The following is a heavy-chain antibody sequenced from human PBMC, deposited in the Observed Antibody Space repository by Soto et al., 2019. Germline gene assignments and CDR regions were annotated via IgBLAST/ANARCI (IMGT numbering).Heavy chain of an antibody. D-gene: IGHD1-26*01. Sequence: GGSLRLSCTASGFTFGDYAMSWFRQAPGKGLEWVGFIRSKAYGGTTEYAASVKGRFTISRDDSKSIAYLQMNSLKTEDTAVYYCTRGGYSALEGEYFDYWGQGTLVTVSS. V-gene: IGHV3-49*03. CDR3: TRGGYSALEGEYFDY. CDR2: IRSKAYGGTT. CDR1: GFTFGDYA. J-gene: IGHJ4*02.